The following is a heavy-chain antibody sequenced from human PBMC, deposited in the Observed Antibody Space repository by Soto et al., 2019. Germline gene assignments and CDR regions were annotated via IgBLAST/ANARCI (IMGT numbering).Heavy chain of an antibody. J-gene: IGHJ6*02. CDR3: ARLRVVSDGNYYYGMDV. CDR2: IYYGGST. Sequence: SETLSLTCTVSGGSISSSSYYWGWIRQPPGKGLEWIGSIYYGGSTYYNPSLKSRVTISVDTSKNQFSLKLSSVTAADTAVYYCARLRVVSDGNYYYGMDVWGQGTTVTVSS. D-gene: IGHD3-10*01. CDR1: GGSISSSSYY. V-gene: IGHV4-39*01.